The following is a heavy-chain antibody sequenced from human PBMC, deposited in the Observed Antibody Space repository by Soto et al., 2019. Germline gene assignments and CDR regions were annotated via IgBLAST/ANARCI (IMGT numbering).Heavy chain of an antibody. CDR2: IWYDGSNK. CDR3: ARDAKMATMVYYFDY. J-gene: IGHJ4*02. CDR1: GFTFSSYG. V-gene: IGHV3-33*01. Sequence: QVQLVESGGGVVQPGRSLRLSCAASGFTFSSYGMHWVRQAPGKGLEWVAVIWYDGSNKYYADSVKGRFTISRDNSKNTLYLQMNSLRAEYTAVYYCARDAKMATMVYYFDYWGQGTLVTVSS. D-gene: IGHD3-10*01.